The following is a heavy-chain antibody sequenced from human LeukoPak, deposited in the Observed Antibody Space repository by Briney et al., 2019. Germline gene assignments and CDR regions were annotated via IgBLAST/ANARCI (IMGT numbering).Heavy chain of an antibody. V-gene: IGHV3-7*01. CDR1: GFTFSSYW. D-gene: IGHD2-15*01. Sequence: GGSLRLSCAASGFTFSSYWMSWVRQAPGKGLEWVANIKQDGSEKYYVDSVKGRFTISRDNAKNSLYLQMNSLRAEDTAVYYCARGGYCSGGSCNSYYYGMDVWGQGTTVTVSS. CDR3: ARGGYCSGGSCNSYYYGMDV. J-gene: IGHJ6*02. CDR2: IKQDGSEK.